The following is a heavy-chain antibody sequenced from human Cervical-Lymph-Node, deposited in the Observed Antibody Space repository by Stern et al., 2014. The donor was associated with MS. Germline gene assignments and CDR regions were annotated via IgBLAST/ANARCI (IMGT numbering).Heavy chain of an antibody. CDR2: IYPSDSDT. CDR3: ARGAPPEN. CDR1: GYSFTNYW. J-gene: IGHJ4*02. V-gene: IGHV5-51*03. Sequence: EVQLVQSGAEVKKPGESLKISCKTAGYSFTNYWIGWVRQMPGKGLEWMGIIYPSDSDTRYSPSFQGQVIISADKSIGTAYLQCRSLKASDSGIYYCARGAPPENWGQGTLVTVSS. D-gene: IGHD1-26*01.